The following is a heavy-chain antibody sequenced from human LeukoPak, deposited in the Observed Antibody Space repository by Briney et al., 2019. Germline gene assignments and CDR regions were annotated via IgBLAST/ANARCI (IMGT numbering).Heavy chain of an antibody. Sequence: PGGSLRLSCAASGFTFSSYGMHWVRQAPGKGLEWVAVIWYDGSNKYYADSVKGRFTISRDNSKNTLYLQMNSLRVEDTAVYYCARSSSWSPFDYWGQGTLVTVSS. J-gene: IGHJ4*02. CDR2: IWYDGSNK. CDR1: GFTFSSYG. D-gene: IGHD6-13*01. CDR3: ARSSSWSPFDY. V-gene: IGHV3-33*01.